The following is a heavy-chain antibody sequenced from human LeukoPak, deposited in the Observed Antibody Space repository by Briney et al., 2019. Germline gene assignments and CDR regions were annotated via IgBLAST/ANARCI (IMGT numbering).Heavy chain of an antibody. CDR2: ISSDGSIK. Sequence: GGSLRLSCTASKFTFSHYGMQWVRQAPGKGLEWVAVISSDGSIKVYADSVKGRFTLSRDNSINTVDLQMNSLRAEDTAVYYCARGPNSNWSGLDFWGQGTLLTVSS. V-gene: IGHV3-30*03. J-gene: IGHJ4*02. D-gene: IGHD6-6*01. CDR3: ARGPNSNWSGLDF. CDR1: KFTFSHYG.